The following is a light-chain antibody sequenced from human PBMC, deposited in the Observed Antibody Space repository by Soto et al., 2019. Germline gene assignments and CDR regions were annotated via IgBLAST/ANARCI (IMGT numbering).Light chain of an antibody. J-gene: IGKJ1*01. CDR3: QQYNNWPRT. CDR2: GAS. V-gene: IGKV3-15*01. CDR1: QSVSSN. Sequence: ETLMTQSPATLFVSPGERVTLSCRAGQSVSSNLAWYQQKPGQAPRLLIYGASTRATGIPARFSGSGSGTEFTLTISSLQSEDFAVYYCQQYNNWPRTFGQGTKVEIK.